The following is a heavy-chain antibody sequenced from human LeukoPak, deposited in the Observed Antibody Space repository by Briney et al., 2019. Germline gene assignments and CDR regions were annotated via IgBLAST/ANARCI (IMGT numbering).Heavy chain of an antibody. V-gene: IGHV3-48*03. CDR3: ARVRSGYSHENYFDY. CDR2: ISGSGSTI. Sequence: GGSLRLSCAASGFTFSNHEMNWVRQAPGKGLEWVSYISGSGSTIYYADSVKGRFTISRDNAKDSLYLQMNSLRAEDTAVYYCARVRSGYSHENYFDYWGQGTLVTVSP. CDR1: GFTFSNHE. J-gene: IGHJ4*02. D-gene: IGHD5-18*01.